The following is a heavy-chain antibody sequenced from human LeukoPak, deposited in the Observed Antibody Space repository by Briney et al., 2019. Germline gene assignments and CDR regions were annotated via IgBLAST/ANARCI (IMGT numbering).Heavy chain of an antibody. D-gene: IGHD2-15*01. CDR3: ASYCSGTSCSNFDY. Sequence: GESLKISCKGSGYSVTSYWISWVRQMPGKGLEWMGRIDPSDSYTNYSPSFQGHVTISADKSISTAYLQWSSLKASDTAMYYCASYCSGTSCSNFDYWGQGTLVTVSS. J-gene: IGHJ4*02. CDR1: GYSVTSYW. CDR2: IDPSDSYT. V-gene: IGHV5-10-1*01.